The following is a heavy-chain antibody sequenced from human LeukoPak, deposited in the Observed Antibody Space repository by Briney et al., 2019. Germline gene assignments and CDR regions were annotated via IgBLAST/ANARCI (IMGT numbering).Heavy chain of an antibody. J-gene: IGHJ4*02. D-gene: IGHD3-10*01. CDR2: INHSGST. Sequence: PSETLSLTCAVYGGSFSGYYWSWIRQPPGKGLEWIGEINHSGSTNYNPSLKSRVTISVDTSKNQFSLKLSSVTAADTAVYYCARLTIGRLYYGSGSFDYWGQGTLVTVSS. V-gene: IGHV4-34*01. CDR3: ARLTIGRLYYGSGSFDY. CDR1: GGSFSGYY.